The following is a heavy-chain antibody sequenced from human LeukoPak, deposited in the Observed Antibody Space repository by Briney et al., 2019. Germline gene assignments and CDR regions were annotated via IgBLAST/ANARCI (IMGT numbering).Heavy chain of an antibody. V-gene: IGHV1-8*01. CDR2: MNPNSGNT. CDR1: GYTLTSYD. CDR3: ATGSYGAFDY. Sequence: ASVKVSCKASGYTLTSYDINWVRQATGQGLEWMGWMNPNSGNTGYAQKFQGRVTMTRDTSISTAYMELSRLRSDDTAVYYCATGSYGAFDYWGQGTLVTVSS. D-gene: IGHD4/OR15-4a*01. J-gene: IGHJ4*02.